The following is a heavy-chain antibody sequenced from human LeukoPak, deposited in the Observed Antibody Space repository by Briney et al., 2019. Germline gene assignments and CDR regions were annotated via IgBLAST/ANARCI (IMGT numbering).Heavy chain of an antibody. V-gene: IGHV3-66*01. Sequence: PGGSLRLSCAASGFTFDDYGMSWVRQAPGKGLEWVSVIYSGGSTYYADSVKGRFTISRDNSKNTLYLQMNSLRAEDTAVYYCARGGGNPDYYYYYYMDVWGKGTTVTLSS. CDR2: IYSGGST. CDR3: ARGGGNPDYYYYYYMDV. J-gene: IGHJ6*03. D-gene: IGHD4-23*01. CDR1: GFTFDDYG.